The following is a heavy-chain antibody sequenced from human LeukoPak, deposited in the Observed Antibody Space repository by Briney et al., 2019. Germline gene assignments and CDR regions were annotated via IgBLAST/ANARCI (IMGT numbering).Heavy chain of an antibody. J-gene: IGHJ4*02. Sequence: PGGSLRLSCAASGFTFDDYTMHWVRQAPGKGLEWVSLISWDGGSTYYADSVKGRFTISRDNSKNSLYLQMNSLRTEDTALYYCSRQAAAGQHFDYWGQGTLVTVSS. CDR3: SRQAAAGQHFDY. CDR2: ISWDGGST. CDR1: GFTFDDYT. D-gene: IGHD6-13*01. V-gene: IGHV3-43*01.